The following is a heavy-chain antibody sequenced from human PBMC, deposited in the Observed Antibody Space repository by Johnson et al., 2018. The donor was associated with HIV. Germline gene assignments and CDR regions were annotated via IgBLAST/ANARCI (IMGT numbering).Heavy chain of an antibody. V-gene: IGHV3-30*04. D-gene: IGHD1-1*01. CDR3: ARGYGMV. Sequence: QEKLVESGGGVVQPGRSLRLSCAASGFTFSSYAMHWVRQAPGKGLEWVAVISYDGSNKYYADSVKGRFTISRDNSKNSLYLQMNSLRVEDTAVYYCARGYGMVWGQGTMVTVSS. J-gene: IGHJ3*01. CDR1: GFTFSSYA. CDR2: ISYDGSNK.